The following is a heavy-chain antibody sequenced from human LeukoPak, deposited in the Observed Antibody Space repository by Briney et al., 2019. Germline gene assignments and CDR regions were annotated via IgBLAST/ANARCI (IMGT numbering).Heavy chain of an antibody. Sequence: SETLSLTCTVSGVSISSDSYYWSWIRQPAGKGLEWIGRFYTSGTTYYNPSLKSRVTISVDTSKNQFSLKLSSVTAADTAVYYCARQLELHDYWGQGTLVTVSS. D-gene: IGHD1-7*01. V-gene: IGHV4-61*02. CDR2: FYTSGTT. CDR1: GVSISSDSYY. CDR3: ARQLELHDY. J-gene: IGHJ4*02.